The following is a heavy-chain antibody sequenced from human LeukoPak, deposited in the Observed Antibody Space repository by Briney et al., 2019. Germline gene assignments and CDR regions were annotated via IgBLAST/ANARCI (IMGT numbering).Heavy chain of an antibody. D-gene: IGHD1-26*01. Sequence: GESLRISFKGSGYSFTSYWISWGRPMPGKGREWMGRIDPSDSYTNYSPSFQGHVTISADKSISTAYLQWSSLKASDTAMYYCAGTQGGYRGGMDVWGQGTTVTVSS. CDR2: IDPSDSYT. J-gene: IGHJ6*02. CDR3: AGTQGGYRGGMDV. CDR1: GYSFTSYW. V-gene: IGHV5-10-1*01.